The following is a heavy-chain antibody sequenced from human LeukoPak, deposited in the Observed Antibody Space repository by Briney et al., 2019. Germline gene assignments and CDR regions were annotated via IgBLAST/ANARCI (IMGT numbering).Heavy chain of an antibody. CDR1: GGSISSYY. J-gene: IGHJ4*02. V-gene: IGHV4-59*08. D-gene: IGHD6-19*01. CDR3: ASTHLSSGWSEFDY. Sequence: SETLSLTCTVSGGSISSYYWSWIRQPPGKGLEWIGYIYYSGSTNYNPSLKSRVTISVDTSRNQFSLKLSSVTAADTAVYYCASTHLSSGWSEFDYWGQGTLVTVSS. CDR2: IYYSGST.